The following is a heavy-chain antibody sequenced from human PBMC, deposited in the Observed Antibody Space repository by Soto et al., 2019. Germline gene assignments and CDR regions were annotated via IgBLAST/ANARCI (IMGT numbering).Heavy chain of an antibody. CDR2: IYYSGST. Sequence: QVQLQESGPGLVKPSETLSLTCTVSGGSVSSGSYYWSWIRQPPGKGLEWIGYIYYSGSTNYNPSLKSRVTISVDTSKNQFSLKLSSVTAADTAVYYGARDRRQQLVPDYWGQGTLVTVSS. CDR1: GGSVSSGSYY. J-gene: IGHJ4*02. CDR3: ARDRRQQLVPDY. D-gene: IGHD6-13*01. V-gene: IGHV4-61*01.